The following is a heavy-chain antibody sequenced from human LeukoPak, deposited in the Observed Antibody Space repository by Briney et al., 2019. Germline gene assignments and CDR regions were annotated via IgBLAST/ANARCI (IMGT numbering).Heavy chain of an antibody. D-gene: IGHD6-6*01. CDR2: INGDGSST. Sequence: PGGSLRLSCAASGFTFSTYWMHWVRQAPGKGLVWVSRINGDGSSTSYADSVKGRFTISRDNAKNTLYLQMNSLRAEDTAVYYCARGGVYSSSSFDYWGQGTLVTVSS. CDR3: ARGGVYSSSSFDY. J-gene: IGHJ4*02. CDR1: GFTFSTYW. V-gene: IGHV3-74*01.